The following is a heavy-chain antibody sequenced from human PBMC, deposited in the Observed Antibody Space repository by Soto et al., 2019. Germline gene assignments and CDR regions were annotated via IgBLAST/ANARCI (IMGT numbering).Heavy chain of an antibody. CDR1: GGSFSCYY. CDR3: ARRTYIFGVVINNYYYYGMDA. D-gene: IGHD3-3*02. V-gene: IGHV4-34*01. CDR2: INHSGST. J-gene: IGHJ6*02. Sequence: SETLSLTCAVYGGSFSCYYWSWIRQPPGKGLEWIGEINHSGSTNYNPSLKSRVTISVDTSKNQFSLKLSSVTAADTAVYYCARRTYIFGVVINNYYYYGMDAWGQGTTVTVSS.